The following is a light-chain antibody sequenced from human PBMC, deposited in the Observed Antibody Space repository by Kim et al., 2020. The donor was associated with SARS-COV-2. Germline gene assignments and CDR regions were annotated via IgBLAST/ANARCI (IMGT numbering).Light chain of an antibody. CDR3: SSYTSSSTWV. Sequence: GQSISCSCTGTSSCVGGYTCVSWYQQHPGQAPKLMIYDVRKRPSGVSNRFSGSKSGNTASLTISGLQAEDEADYYCSSYTSSSTWVFGGGTKLTVL. CDR2: DVR. J-gene: IGLJ3*02. V-gene: IGLV2-14*04. CDR1: SSCVGGYTC.